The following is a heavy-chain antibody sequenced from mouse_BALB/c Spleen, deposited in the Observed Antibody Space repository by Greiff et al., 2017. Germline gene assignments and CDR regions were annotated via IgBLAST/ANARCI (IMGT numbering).Heavy chain of an antibody. CDR2: INPYNDGT. J-gene: IGHJ2*01. CDR3: AREDYYGPYYFDY. CDR1: GYTFTSYV. D-gene: IGHD1-1*01. V-gene: IGHV1-14*01. Sequence: EVKLMESGPELVKPGASVKMSCKASGYTFTSYVMHWVKQKPGQGLEWIGYINPYNDGTKYNEKFKGKATLTSDKSSSTAYMELSSLTSEDSAVYYCAREDYYGPYYFDYWGQGTTLTVSS.